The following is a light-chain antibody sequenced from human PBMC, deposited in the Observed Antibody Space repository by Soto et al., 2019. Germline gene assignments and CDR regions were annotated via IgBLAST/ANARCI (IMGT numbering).Light chain of an antibody. Sequence: DIQMTQSPSTLSSSVGDRVTFTCRASQSIGNWLAWYQQKPGKAPKLLIYKASTFESGVPSRFSGSGSGTEFTLTIINLQPYEFATYYCQNYSNYSGFGQGTKLEIK. CDR3: QNYSNYSG. CDR1: QSIGNW. CDR2: KAS. J-gene: IGKJ2*03. V-gene: IGKV1-5*03.